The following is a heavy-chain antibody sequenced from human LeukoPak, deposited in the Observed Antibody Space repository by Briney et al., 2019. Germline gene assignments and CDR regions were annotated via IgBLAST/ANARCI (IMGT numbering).Heavy chain of an antibody. V-gene: IGHV4-59*08. Sequence: PSETLSLTCTVSGGSISSYYWSWIRQPPGKGLEWIGYIYYSGSTNYNPSLKSRVTISVDTSKNQFFLKLSSVTAADTAVYYCARRGYSSSWSPFDYWGQGTLVTVSS. D-gene: IGHD6-13*01. CDR1: GGSISSYY. J-gene: IGHJ4*02. CDR2: IYYSGST. CDR3: ARRGYSSSWSPFDY.